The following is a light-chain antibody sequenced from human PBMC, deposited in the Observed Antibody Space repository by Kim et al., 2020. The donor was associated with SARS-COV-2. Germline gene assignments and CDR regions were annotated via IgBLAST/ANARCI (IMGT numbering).Light chain of an antibody. CDR1: KLGDKH. CDR2: QVS. V-gene: IGLV3-1*01. CDR3: QAWDSRTVV. J-gene: IGLJ2*01. Sequence: LPPGQTARITCSGVKLGDKHACWYQQKPGPSPVLVIYQVSKRPSGIPERFSGSNSGNTTTLTLSGTQAMDEADYYCQAWDSRTVVFGGGTQLTVL.